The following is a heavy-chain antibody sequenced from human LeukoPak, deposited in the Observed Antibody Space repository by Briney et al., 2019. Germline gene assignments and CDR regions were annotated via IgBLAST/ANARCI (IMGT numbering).Heavy chain of an antibody. J-gene: IGHJ4*02. CDR1: GFTFSSYA. D-gene: IGHD2-2*02. Sequence: GGSLRLSCAASGFTFSSYAMSWVRQAPGKGLEWVSAISGSGGSPYYADSVKGRFTISRDNSKNTLYLQMNSLRAEDTAVYYCAKDGEYCSSTSCYIGYSYGYNYFDYWGQGTLVTVSS. V-gene: IGHV3-23*01. CDR3: AKDGEYCSSTSCYIGYSYGYNYFDY. CDR2: ISGSGGSP.